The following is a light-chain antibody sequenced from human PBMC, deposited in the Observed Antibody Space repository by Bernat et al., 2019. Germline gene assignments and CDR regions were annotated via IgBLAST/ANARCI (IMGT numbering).Light chain of an antibody. CDR2: DAS. J-gene: IGKJ1*01. CDR3: QQRSNWPAT. V-gene: IGKV3-11*01. Sequence: EIVLTQSPATLSLSPGERATLSCRASQSVSSYLAWYQQKPGQAPRLLIYDASNRATGIPARFSGIGSETDFTLTISSLEPEDFAGYYCQQRSNWPATFGQGTKVEIK. CDR1: QSVSSY.